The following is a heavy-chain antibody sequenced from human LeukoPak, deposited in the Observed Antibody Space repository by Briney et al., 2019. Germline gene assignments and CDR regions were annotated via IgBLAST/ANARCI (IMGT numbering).Heavy chain of an antibody. D-gene: IGHD3-10*01. J-gene: IGHJ4*02. CDR3: ARGGWFGELLFDY. CDR2: INWNGGST. V-gene: IGHV3-20*03. CDR1: SSGGYY. Sequence: SSGGYYWRWVRQAPGKGLEWVSGINWNGGSTGYADSVKGRFTISRDNAKNSLYLQMNSLRAEDTALYYCARGGWFGELLFDYWGQGTLVTVSS.